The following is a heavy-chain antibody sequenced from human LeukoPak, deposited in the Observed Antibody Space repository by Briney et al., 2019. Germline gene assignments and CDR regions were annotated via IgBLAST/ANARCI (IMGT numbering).Heavy chain of an antibody. J-gene: IGHJ4*02. Sequence: ASVKVSCKASGYTFTSYDINWVRQATGQGLEWMGWMNPNSGNTGYAQKFQGRVTMTRNTSISTAYMELSSLRSEDTAVYYCARGLTYYYDSSGYYKRIFGFDYWGQGTLVTVSS. CDR1: GYTFTSYD. D-gene: IGHD3-22*01. CDR2: MNPNSGNT. V-gene: IGHV1-8*01. CDR3: ARGLTYYYDSSGYYKRIFGFDY.